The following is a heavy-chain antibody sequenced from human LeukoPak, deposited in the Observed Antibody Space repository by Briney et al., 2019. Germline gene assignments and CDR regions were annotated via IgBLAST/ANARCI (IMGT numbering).Heavy chain of an antibody. Sequence: PVKLSCKASRGPFTSSAISWVRQAPGQGLEWTGGIIPIFGIVNYAQKFQGRVTVTPDKYTTTTNMGLSSLRSDYAAVYYCARGLTDYYDRSGEKYYFDYWGQGTLVTVSS. CDR2: IIPIFGIV. CDR1: RGPFTSSA. D-gene: IGHD3-22*01. V-gene: IGHV1-69*10. J-gene: IGHJ4*02. CDR3: ARGLTDYYDRSGEKYYFDY.